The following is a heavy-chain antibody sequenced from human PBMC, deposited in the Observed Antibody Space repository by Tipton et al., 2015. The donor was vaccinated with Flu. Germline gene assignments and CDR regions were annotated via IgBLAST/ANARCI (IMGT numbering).Heavy chain of an antibody. D-gene: IGHD1-1*01. CDR1: GFTFDDYA. V-gene: IGHV3-43D*03. J-gene: IGHJ4*02. CDR3: ARGRTGYLDY. CDR2: ISWDGGST. Sequence: VQLVQSGGVVVQPGGSLRLSCAASGFTFDDYAMHWVRQAPGKGLEWVSLISWDGGSTYYADSVKGRFTISRDNAKNSLYLQMNSLRAEDTAVYYCARGRTGYLDYWGQGTLVTVSS.